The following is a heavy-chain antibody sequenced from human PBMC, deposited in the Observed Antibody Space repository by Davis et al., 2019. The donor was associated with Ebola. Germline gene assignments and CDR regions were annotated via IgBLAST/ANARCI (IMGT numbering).Heavy chain of an antibody. D-gene: IGHD3-9*01. Sequence: GESLKISCKGSGYSFTKYWIGWVRQMPGKGLEWMGIIYPGDSDTRYSPSFRGQVTISADNSIKTAFLHWSSLKASDTAIYYCASLRRSITGFDDGYDIWGQGTMVTVSS. V-gene: IGHV5-51*01. J-gene: IGHJ3*02. CDR3: ASLRRSITGFDDGYDI. CDR2: IYPGDSDT. CDR1: GYSFTKYW.